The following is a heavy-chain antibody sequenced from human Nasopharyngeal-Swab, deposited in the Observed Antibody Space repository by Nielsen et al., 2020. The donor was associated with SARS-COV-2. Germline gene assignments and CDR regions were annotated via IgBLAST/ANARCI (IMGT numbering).Heavy chain of an antibody. V-gene: IGHV3-30-3*01. CDR3: ARGADIVVVVAANGLDY. CDR2: ISYDGSNK. J-gene: IGHJ4*02. D-gene: IGHD2-15*01. CDR1: GFTFSSYA. Sequence: GGSLRLSCAAFGFTFSSYAMHWVRQAPGKGLEWVAVISYDGSNKYYADSVKGRFTISRDNSKNTLYLQMNSLRAEDTAVYYCARGADIVVVVAANGLDYWGQGTLVTVSS.